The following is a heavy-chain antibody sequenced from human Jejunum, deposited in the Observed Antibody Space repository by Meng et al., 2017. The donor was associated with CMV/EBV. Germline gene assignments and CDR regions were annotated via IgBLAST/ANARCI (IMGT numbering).Heavy chain of an antibody. J-gene: IGHJ6*02. D-gene: IGHD3-10*01. Sequence: FSNNHMNWVRQAPGRGLEWISYISSSSSAIEYADSVKGRFTSSRDNAKSSMYLQMNSLRDEDTAVYYCARGLIRFGEHTDAMDVWGPGTTVTVSS. CDR3: ARGLIRFGEHTDAMDV. V-gene: IGHV3-48*02. CDR2: ISSSSSAI. CDR1: FSNNH.